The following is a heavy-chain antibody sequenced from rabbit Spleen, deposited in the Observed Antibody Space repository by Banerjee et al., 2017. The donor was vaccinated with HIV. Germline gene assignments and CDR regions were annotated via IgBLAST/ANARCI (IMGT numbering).Heavy chain of an antibody. J-gene: IGHJ4*01. V-gene: IGHV1S40*01. Sequence: QSLEESGGGLVQPEGSRTLTCTASGFSFSSGYYVSWVRQAPGKGLEWIGCIGTGSGSTWYATWAKGRFTISRTSSTTVTLRMTSLTAADRATYFCARDLLGVIGWNFYLWGPGTLVTVS. D-gene: IGHD1-1*01. CDR1: GFSFSSGYY. CDR3: ARDLLGVIGWNFYL. CDR2: IGTGSGST.